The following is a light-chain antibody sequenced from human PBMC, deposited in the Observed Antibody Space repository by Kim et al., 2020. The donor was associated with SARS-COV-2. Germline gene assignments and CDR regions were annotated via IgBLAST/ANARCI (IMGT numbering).Light chain of an antibody. Sequence: GESVAIAGAGTTGGVGAENYGSWYQQHPGKAPKLGLYGLSKRPAGVPDRFSGSKSGKTGSLTVSGLQAEDEAHYYCSSYAGTNSVIFGGGTQLAVL. J-gene: IGLJ2*01. CDR2: GLS. V-gene: IGLV2-8*01. CDR1: TGGVGAENY. CDR3: SSYAGTNSVI.